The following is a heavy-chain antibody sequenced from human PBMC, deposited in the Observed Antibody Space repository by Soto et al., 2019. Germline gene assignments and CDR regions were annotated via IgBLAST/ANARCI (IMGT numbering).Heavy chain of an antibody. J-gene: IGHJ4*02. V-gene: IGHV4-39*01. CDR2: IDYNGVT. CDR1: GGSIYRSGYY. D-gene: IGHD2-15*01. CDR3: GKVLVAATGHTDCAS. Sequence: PSETLSLTCTVSGGSIYRSGYYWGWIRQPPGRGLGGIGNIDYNGVTYSNPSLKSRVTISRDTSKKQFSLKLTSVTAADTALYYCGKVLVAATGHTDCASWDQGTLVTASS.